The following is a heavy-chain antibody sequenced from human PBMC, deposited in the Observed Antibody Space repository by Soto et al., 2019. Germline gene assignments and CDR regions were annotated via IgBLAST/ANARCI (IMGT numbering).Heavy chain of an antibody. V-gene: IGHV3-30*18. CDR2: TSFDGSSG. D-gene: IGHD6-19*01. CDR1: GFTFSDYY. J-gene: IGHJ4*02. Sequence: PGGSLRLSCAASGFTFSDYYMHWVRQAPGKGLEWVAVTSFDGSSGYYADSVGGRFTISRDNSNNTLYLQMNSLRAEDTAVYYCAKSPPAVAGYFDCWGQGTLVTVSS. CDR3: AKSPPAVAGYFDC.